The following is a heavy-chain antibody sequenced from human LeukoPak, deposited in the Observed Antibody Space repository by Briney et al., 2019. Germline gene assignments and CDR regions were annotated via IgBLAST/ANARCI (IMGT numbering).Heavy chain of an antibody. CDR2: IHYSGNT. J-gene: IGHJ5*01. Sequence: SETLSLTCTVSGGSISISSYSWAWIRQPPEKGLEWIGVIHYSGNTYYNPSLQSRVTISVDTSKIQFSLKLTSLTAVDTAVYYCARQPTGHPNWLDSWGQGTLVTVSS. D-gene: IGHD2-8*02. CDR1: GGSISISSYS. V-gene: IGHV4-39*01. CDR3: ARQPTGHPNWLDS.